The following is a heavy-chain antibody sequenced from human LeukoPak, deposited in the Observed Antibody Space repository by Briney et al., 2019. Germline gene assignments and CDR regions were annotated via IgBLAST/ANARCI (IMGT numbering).Heavy chain of an antibody. CDR2: TYYRSKWYH. Sequence: SQTLSLTCAISGDSVSSNSATWNWIRQSPWRGLEWLGRTYYRSKWYHEYAVSVKSRIIINPDTSKNQFSLQLNSVTPEDTAVYYCARDRHTFDMWGQGTRVTVSS. J-gene: IGHJ3*02. V-gene: IGHV6-1*01. CDR3: ARDRHTFDM. CDR1: GDSVSSNSAT. D-gene: IGHD2-21*01.